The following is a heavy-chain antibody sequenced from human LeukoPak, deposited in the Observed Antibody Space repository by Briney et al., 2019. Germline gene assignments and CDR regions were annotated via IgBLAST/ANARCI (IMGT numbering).Heavy chain of an antibody. Sequence: GGSLRLSCAASGFTFSSYAMSWVRQAPRKGLEWVSAISGSGGSTYYADSVKGRFTISRDNSKNTLYLQMNSLRAEDTAVYYCAKGMSGYGSGSYYFDYWGQGTLVTVSS. V-gene: IGHV3-23*01. D-gene: IGHD3-10*01. CDR1: GFTFSSYA. CDR2: ISGSGGST. CDR3: AKGMSGYGSGSYYFDY. J-gene: IGHJ4*02.